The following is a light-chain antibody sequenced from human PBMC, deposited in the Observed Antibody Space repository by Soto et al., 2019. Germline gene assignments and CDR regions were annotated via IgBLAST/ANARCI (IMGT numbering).Light chain of an antibody. CDR3: SSYTRSSTLYV. J-gene: IGLJ1*01. Sequence: QSVRDQPGSVSGSSGQSITICCTGTRRDVGGYNYVSWYQQHPGKAPKLMIYDVSNRPSGVSYRFSGSKSGNTASLTISGLQAEDEADYYCSSYTRSSTLYVFGTVTNVTVL. CDR1: RRDVGGYNY. V-gene: IGLV2-14*03. CDR2: DVS.